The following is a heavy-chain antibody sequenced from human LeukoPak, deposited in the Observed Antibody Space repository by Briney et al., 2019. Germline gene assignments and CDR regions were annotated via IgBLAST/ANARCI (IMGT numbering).Heavy chain of an antibody. V-gene: IGHV3-23*01. J-gene: IGHJ4*02. Sequence: PGGSLRLSCAASEFTFSSYAMSWVRQAPGKGLEWVSAISGSGGSTYYADSVKGRFTISRDNSKNTLYLQMNSLRAEDTAIYYCAKDTYYGSGSYSDYWGQGTLVSVSS. CDR3: AKDTYYGSGSYSDY. CDR2: ISGSGGST. CDR1: EFTFSSYA. D-gene: IGHD3-10*01.